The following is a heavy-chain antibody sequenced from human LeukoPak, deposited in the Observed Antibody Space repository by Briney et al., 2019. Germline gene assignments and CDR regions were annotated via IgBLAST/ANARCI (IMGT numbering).Heavy chain of an antibody. CDR1: GGSIASSYW. V-gene: IGHV4-4*02. J-gene: IGHJ4*02. D-gene: IGHD4-23*01. CDR2: IYHSGST. Sequence: KPAETLSLTCAVSGGSIASSYWWTWVRPPPGKGLEWIGEIYHSGSTNYNPSLRSRVTISVDKSDNQFSLKLNSMTAADTAVYYCARNAGNSYVDYWGQGTLVTVTS. CDR3: ARNAGNSYVDY.